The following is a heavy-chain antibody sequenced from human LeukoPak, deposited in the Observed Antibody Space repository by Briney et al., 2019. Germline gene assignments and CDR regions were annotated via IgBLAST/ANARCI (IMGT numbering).Heavy chain of an antibody. D-gene: IGHD6-13*01. CDR2: IYYSGST. J-gene: IGHJ5*02. CDR1: GGSISSYY. V-gene: IGHV4-59*08. CDR3: ASQYSSSWYGWFDP. Sequence: SETLSLTCTGSGGSISSYYWSWIRQPPGKGLEWIGYIYYSGSTNYNPSLKSRVTISVDTSKNQFSLKLSSVTAADTAVYYCASQYSSSWYGWFDPWGQGTLVTVSS.